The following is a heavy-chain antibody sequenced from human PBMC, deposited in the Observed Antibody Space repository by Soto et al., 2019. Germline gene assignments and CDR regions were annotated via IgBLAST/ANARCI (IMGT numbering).Heavy chain of an antibody. Sequence: SVKVSCKASGGTFSSYAISWVRQAPGQGLEWMGGIIPVFGTASYAQKFQGRVTITADESTGTVHMELSGLRSEDTAVYYCARGSAYCGGDCLGFNWFDPWGQGTLVTVSS. D-gene: IGHD2-21*02. CDR2: IIPVFGTA. J-gene: IGHJ5*02. V-gene: IGHV1-69*13. CDR1: GGTFSSYA. CDR3: ARGSAYCGGDCLGFNWFDP.